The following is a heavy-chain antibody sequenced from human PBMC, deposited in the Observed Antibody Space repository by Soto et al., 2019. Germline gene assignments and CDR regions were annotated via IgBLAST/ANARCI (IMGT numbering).Heavy chain of an antibody. CDR3: ARGGDLRYFDPQPGDY. Sequence: QVQLVQSGAEVKKPGASVKVSCKASGYTFTSYGISWGRQAPGQGLEWMGWISAYNGNTNYAQKLQGRVSMTTDTSTRTAYMELRSLRSDATAVYYCARGGDLRYFDPQPGDYWGQATLVTVSS. V-gene: IGHV1-18*01. D-gene: IGHD3-9*01. CDR1: GYTFTSYG. CDR2: ISAYNGNT. J-gene: IGHJ4*02.